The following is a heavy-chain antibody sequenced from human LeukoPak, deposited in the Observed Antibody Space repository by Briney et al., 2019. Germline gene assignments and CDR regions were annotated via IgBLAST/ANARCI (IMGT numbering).Heavy chain of an antibody. Sequence: PGGSLRLSCAASGFTFSSYAMSWARQAPGKGLEWVSAISGSGGSTYYADSVKGRFTISRDNSKNTLYLQMNSLRAEDTAVYYCAKDMGVAAAGKNFDYWGQGTLVTVSS. CDR1: GFTFSSYA. J-gene: IGHJ4*02. V-gene: IGHV3-23*01. CDR2: ISGSGGST. D-gene: IGHD6-13*01. CDR3: AKDMGVAAAGKNFDY.